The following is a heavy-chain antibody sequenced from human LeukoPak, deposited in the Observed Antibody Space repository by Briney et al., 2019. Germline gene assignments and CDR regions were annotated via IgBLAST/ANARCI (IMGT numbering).Heavy chain of an antibody. Sequence: SETLSLTCTVSGVSISSYYWSWLRQPAGKGLEWIGRICTSGSTNYDLSLESRVTMSVDTSKNKFSLKLSSVTAADTAVYYCATDIVLILDYWGQGTLVTVSS. V-gene: IGHV4-4*07. CDR1: GVSISSYY. CDR2: ICTSGST. J-gene: IGHJ4*02. D-gene: IGHD2-21*01. CDR3: ATDIVLILDY.